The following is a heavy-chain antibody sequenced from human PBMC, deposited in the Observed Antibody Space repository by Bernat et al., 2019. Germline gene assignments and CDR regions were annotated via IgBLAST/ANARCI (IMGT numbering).Heavy chain of an antibody. CDR2: FYYGGST. CDR1: VGSISSSNYC. Sequence: QVQLQESGPGLVKPSETLSLTCSVSVGSISSSNYCWGWIRQSPGKGLEWIGNFYYGGSTHYNPSLKSRVIISVDASKNQFSLELSSVIAADTALYYCARRTRGGYNWYFDYWGQGILVTVSS. D-gene: IGHD5-24*01. J-gene: IGHJ4*02. CDR3: ARRTRGGYNWYFDY. V-gene: IGHV4-39*01.